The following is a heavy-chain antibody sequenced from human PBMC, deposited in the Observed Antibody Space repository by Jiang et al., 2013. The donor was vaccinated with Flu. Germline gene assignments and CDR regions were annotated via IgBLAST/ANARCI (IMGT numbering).Heavy chain of an antibody. D-gene: IGHD3-22*01. CDR3: ARDQSSSGFFDY. CDR2: IYYSGSI. CDR1: GGSISSGDYY. V-gene: IGHV4-30-4*01. Sequence: GLVKPSQTLSLTCTVSGGSISSGDYYWSWIRQPPGKGLEWIGYIYYSGSIYYNPSLKSRVTISVDTSKNQFSLKLSSVTAADTAVYYCARDQSSSGFFDYWGQGTLVTVSS. J-gene: IGHJ4*02.